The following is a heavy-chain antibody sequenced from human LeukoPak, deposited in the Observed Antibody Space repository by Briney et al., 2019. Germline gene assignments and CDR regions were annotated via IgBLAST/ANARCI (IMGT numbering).Heavy chain of an antibody. J-gene: IGHJ4*02. CDR2: IYYSGRT. CDR1: GGSISSSSYY. Sequence: PSETLSLTCTISGGSISSSSYYWGWIRQPPGKGLEWIGSIYYSGRTYYHPSLRSRLTISVDTSKNQFSLKLSSVTAADTAVYYCARHIYDKSGYTYYFDDWGQGTLVTVSS. CDR3: ARHIYDKSGYTYYFDD. D-gene: IGHD3-22*01. V-gene: IGHV4-39*01.